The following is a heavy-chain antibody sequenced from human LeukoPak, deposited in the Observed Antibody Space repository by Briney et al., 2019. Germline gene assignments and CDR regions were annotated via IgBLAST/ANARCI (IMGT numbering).Heavy chain of an antibody. CDR3: ARDGSPGEYYFDY. CDR1: GFTFSDYY. D-gene: IGHD1-26*01. CDR2: ISSSGSTI. J-gene: IGHJ4*02. V-gene: IGHV3-11*01. Sequence: PGGSLRLSCAASGFTFSDYYMSWIRQAPGKGLEWVSYISSSGSTIYYADSVKGRFTISRDNAKNSLYLQMNSLRAEDTAAYYCARDGSPGEYYFDYWGQGTLVTVSS.